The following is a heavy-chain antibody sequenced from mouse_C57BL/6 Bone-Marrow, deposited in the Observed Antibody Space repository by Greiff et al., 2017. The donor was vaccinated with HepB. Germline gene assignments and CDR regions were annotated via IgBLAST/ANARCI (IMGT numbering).Heavy chain of an antibody. Sequence: EVKLMESGGDLVKPGGSLKLSCAASGFTFSSYGMSWVRQTPDKRLEWVATISSGGSYTYYPDSVKGPFTISRDNAKNTLYLQMSSLKSEDTAMYYCARQRDTMVTAWFAYWGQGTLVTVSA. CDR2: ISSGGSYT. D-gene: IGHD2-2*01. J-gene: IGHJ3*01. V-gene: IGHV5-6*01. CDR3: ARQRDTMVTAWFAY. CDR1: GFTFSSYG.